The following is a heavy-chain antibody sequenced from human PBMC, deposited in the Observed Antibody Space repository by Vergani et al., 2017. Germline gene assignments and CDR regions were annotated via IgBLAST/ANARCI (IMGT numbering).Heavy chain of an antibody. CDR3: AKFAGITMIVVVITNFDY. J-gene: IGHJ4*02. D-gene: IGHD3-22*01. CDR2: IRGSGGST. CDR1: GFTFSSYA. V-gene: IGHV3-23*01. Sequence: EVQLLESGGGLVQPGGSLRLSCAASGFTFSSYAMSWVRQAPGKGLEWVSAIRGSGGSTYYADSVKGRFTISRDNSKNTLYLQMNSLRAEDTAVYYCAKFAGITMIVVVITNFDYWGQGTLVTVSS.